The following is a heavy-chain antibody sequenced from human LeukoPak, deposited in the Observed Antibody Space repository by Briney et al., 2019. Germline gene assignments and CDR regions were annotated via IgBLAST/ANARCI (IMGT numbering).Heavy chain of an antibody. CDR2: ISAYNGNT. CDR1: GYTFTSYA. CDR3: ARDVWDGAMGMDV. Sequence: ASVKVSCKASGYTFTSYAFRWVRQAPGQGLEWMGWISAYNGNTNYAQNLQGRVTMTTDTSTSTAYMELRSLRSDDTAVYYCARDVWDGAMGMDVWGKGTTVTVSS. J-gene: IGHJ6*03. D-gene: IGHD1-26*01. V-gene: IGHV1-18*01.